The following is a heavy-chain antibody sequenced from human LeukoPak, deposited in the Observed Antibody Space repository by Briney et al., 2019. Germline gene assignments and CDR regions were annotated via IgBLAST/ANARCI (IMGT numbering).Heavy chain of an antibody. CDR3: TTTFWGGYYPLYYFDY. D-gene: IGHD3-3*01. V-gene: IGHV3-15*01. CDR1: GFTFSNAW. Sequence: GGSLRLSCAASGFTFSNAWMSWVRQAPGKGLEWVGRIKSKTDGGTTDYAAPVKGRFTISRDDSKNTLYLQMSSLKTEDTAVYYCTTTFWGGYYPLYYFDYWGQGTLVTVSS. J-gene: IGHJ4*02. CDR2: IKSKTDGGTT.